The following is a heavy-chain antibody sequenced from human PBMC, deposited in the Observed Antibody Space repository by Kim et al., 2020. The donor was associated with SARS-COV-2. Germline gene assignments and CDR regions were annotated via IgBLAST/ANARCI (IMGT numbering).Heavy chain of an antibody. CDR1: GFTFSSYG. D-gene: IGHD3-9*01. CDR2: IWYDGSNK. J-gene: IGHJ4*02. Sequence: GGSLRLSCAASGFTFSSYGMHWVRQAPGKGLEWVAVIWYDGSNKYYADSVKGRFTISRDNSKNTLYLQMNSLRAEDTAVYYCARTPPPYDILTGLDYWGQGTLVTVSS. V-gene: IGHV3-33*01. CDR3: ARTPPPYDILTGLDY.